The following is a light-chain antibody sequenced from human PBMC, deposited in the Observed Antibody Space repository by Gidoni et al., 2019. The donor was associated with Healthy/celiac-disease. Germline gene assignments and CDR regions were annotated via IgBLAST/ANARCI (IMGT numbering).Light chain of an antibody. J-gene: IGKJ4*01. V-gene: IGKV3-20*01. CDR2: GAS. CDR3: QQYGSSPPELT. CDR1: QSVSSSY. Sequence: EIVLTQYPGTLSLSPGERATLSCRASQSVSSSYLAWYQQKPGQAPRLLIYGASSRATGIPDRFSGSGSGTDFTLTISRLEPEDFAVYYCQQYGSSPPELTFGGGTKVEIK.